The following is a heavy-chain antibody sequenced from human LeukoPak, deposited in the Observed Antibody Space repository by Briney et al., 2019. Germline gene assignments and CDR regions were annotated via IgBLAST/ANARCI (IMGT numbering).Heavy chain of an antibody. V-gene: IGHV4-30-4*08. J-gene: IGHJ4*02. CDR2: IYYSGHT. Sequence: SQTLSLTCTVSGGSTSSGHYYWTWIRQTPGKDLEWIGYIYYSGHTYYNPSIKSRITFSLDTYKNQFSLKLSSATAADTAVYYCAAQYSSWPLSRIDYWGRGTLVTVSS. CDR3: AAQYSSWPLSRIDY. D-gene: IGHD6-13*01. CDR1: GGSTSSGHYY.